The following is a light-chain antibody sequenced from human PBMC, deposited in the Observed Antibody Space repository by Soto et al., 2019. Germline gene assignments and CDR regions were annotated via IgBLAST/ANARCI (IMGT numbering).Light chain of an antibody. CDR2: GVS. CDR1: QSVSSTY. J-gene: IGKJ1*01. V-gene: IGKV3D-20*02. Sequence: EIVLTQSPGTLSLSPGEGVTLSCRASQSVSSTYLAWYQQKPGQAPRLLIYGVSNRAAGIPTRFSGGGSGTDFTLTISNVEPEDFAVYYCQQRSDWPWTFGQGTKVDI. CDR3: QQRSDWPWT.